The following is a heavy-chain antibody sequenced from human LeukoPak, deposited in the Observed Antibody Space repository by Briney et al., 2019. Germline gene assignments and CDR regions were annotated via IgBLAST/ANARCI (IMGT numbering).Heavy chain of an antibody. Sequence: ASVKVSCKASGFTFTSSAMQWVRQARGQRLEWIGWIVVGSHNTNYAQKFQERVTITRDMSTSTAYMELSSLRSDDTAVYYCVADPYYDASGPPRWFDPWGQGTLVTVSS. CDR1: GFTFTSSA. J-gene: IGHJ5*02. D-gene: IGHD3-22*01. V-gene: IGHV1-58*02. CDR3: VADPYYDASGPPRWFDP. CDR2: IVVGSHNT.